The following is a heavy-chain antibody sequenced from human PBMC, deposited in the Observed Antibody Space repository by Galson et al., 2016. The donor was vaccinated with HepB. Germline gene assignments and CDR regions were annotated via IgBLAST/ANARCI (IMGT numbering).Heavy chain of an antibody. Sequence: SLRLSCAASGFTFGNYEMNWVRQAPGKGLEWVSFISKSGTTVYYADSVKGRFTISRDNANNALYLHMDSLGVEDTAVYYCVRDDIVAPGEATYYFDYWGHGTLVTVSS. CDR1: GFTFGNYE. CDR2: ISKSGTTV. CDR3: VRDDIVAPGEATYYFDY. V-gene: IGHV3-48*03. D-gene: IGHD5-12*01. J-gene: IGHJ4*03.